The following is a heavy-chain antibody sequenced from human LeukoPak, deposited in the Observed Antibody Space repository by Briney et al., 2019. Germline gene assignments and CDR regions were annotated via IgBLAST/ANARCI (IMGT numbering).Heavy chain of an antibody. CDR2: IYYSGST. CDR3: ARGLSGYDWRPSYYFDC. CDR1: GGSISSGGYY. D-gene: IGHD5-12*01. V-gene: IGHV4-31*03. Sequence: SQTLSLTCTVSGGSISSGGYYWSWIRQHPGKGLEWIGYIYYSGSTYYNPSLKSRVTISVDTSENQFSLKLSSVTAADTAVYYCARGLSGYDWRPSYYFDCWGQGTLVTVSS. J-gene: IGHJ4*02.